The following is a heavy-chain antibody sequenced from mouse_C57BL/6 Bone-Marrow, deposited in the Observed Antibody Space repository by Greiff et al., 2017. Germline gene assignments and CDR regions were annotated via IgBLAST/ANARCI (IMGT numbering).Heavy chain of an antibody. Sequence: VHVKQSGGGLVKPGGSLKLSCAASGFTFSSYAMSWVRQTPEKRLEWVANISDGGSYTHYPENVKGRFTISRDNAKNNLYLQLSHLKSEDTAMYYCARGLLAAAMDYWGERTSVTVSS. CDR1: GFTFSSYA. V-gene: IGHV5-4*01. J-gene: IGHJ4*01. D-gene: IGHD2-3*01. CDR3: ARGLLAAAMDY. CDR2: ISDGGSYT.